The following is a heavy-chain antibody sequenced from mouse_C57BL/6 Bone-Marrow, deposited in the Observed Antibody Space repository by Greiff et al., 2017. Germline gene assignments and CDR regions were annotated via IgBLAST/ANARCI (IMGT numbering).Heavy chain of an antibody. CDR2: IYPGGGYT. D-gene: IGHD6-5*01. CDR3: ASAYDYYAMDD. CDR1: GYTFTNYW. J-gene: IGHJ4*01. V-gene: IGHV1-63*01. Sequence: VQLQESGAELVRPGTSVKMSCKASGYTFTNYWIGWAKQRPGHGLEWIGDIYPGGGYTNYNEKFKGKATLTADKSSSTAYMQFSTLTSEDTAIYSCASAYDYYAMDDWGKGTTVTVSS.